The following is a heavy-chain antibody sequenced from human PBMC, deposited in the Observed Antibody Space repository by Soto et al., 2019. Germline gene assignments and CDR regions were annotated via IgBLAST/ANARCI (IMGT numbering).Heavy chain of an antibody. D-gene: IGHD3-9*01. Sequence: QVQLQQWGAGLLKPSETLSLTCAVYGGSFSGYYWSWIRQPPGKGLEWIGEINHSGSTNYNPSLKSRVNISVDTSKNPFSLKLSSVTAADTAVYYCARRIRYFDWLSPRLDPWGQGTLVTVSS. CDR3: ARRIRYFDWLSPRLDP. V-gene: IGHV4-34*01. CDR2: INHSGST. J-gene: IGHJ5*02. CDR1: GGSFSGYY.